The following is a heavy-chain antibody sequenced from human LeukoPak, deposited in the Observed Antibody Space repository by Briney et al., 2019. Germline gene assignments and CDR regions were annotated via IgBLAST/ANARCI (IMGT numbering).Heavy chain of an antibody. V-gene: IGHV3-7*03. CDR1: GFTFSSYW. Sequence: GVLRLSCAASGFTFSSYWMSWVRQAPGKGLEWVANIKQDGSEKYYVDSVKGRFTISRDNAKNSLYLQMNSLRAEDTAVYYCARTVGATTDDAFDIWGQGTMVTVSS. CDR2: IKQDGSEK. J-gene: IGHJ3*02. CDR3: ARTVGATTDDAFDI. D-gene: IGHD1-26*01.